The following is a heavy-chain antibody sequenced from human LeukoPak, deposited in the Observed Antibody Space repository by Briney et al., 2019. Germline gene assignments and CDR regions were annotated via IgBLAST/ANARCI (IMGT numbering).Heavy chain of an antibody. Sequence: GGSLGLSCAASGFTFSTYGMHWVRQAPGKGLEWVAVIWYDGSIKNYADSVKGRFTISRDNSKNTVYLQMDSLRAEDTALYYCARGQQLVKTDWGQGTLVTVSS. CDR1: GFTFSTYG. CDR3: ARGQQLVKTD. J-gene: IGHJ4*02. D-gene: IGHD6-13*01. CDR2: IWYDGSIK. V-gene: IGHV3-33*01.